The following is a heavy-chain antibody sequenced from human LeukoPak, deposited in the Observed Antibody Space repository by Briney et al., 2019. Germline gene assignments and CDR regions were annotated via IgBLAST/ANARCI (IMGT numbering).Heavy chain of an antibody. CDR1: GFTFSSYG. J-gene: IGHJ4*02. CDR3: AKEVTDGGYALFDY. V-gene: IGHV3-30*18. CDR2: ISYDGSNK. Sequence: PGGSLRLSCAASGFTFSSYGMPWVRQAPGKGLEWVAVISYDGSNKYYADSVKGRFTISRDNSKNTLYLQMNSLRAEDTAVYYCAKEVTDGGYALFDYWGQGTLVTVSS. D-gene: IGHD5-12*01.